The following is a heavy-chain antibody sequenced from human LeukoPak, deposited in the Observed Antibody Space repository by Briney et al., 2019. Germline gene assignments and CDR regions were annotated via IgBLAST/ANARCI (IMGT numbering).Heavy chain of an antibody. J-gene: IGHJ4*02. D-gene: IGHD6-19*01. CDR3: AKERYSSGMYYFDY. V-gene: IGHV3-33*06. Sequence: QPWGSLRLSCAASGFTFSSYGMHWVRQAPGKGLEWVAVIWYDGSNKYYADSVKGRFTISRDNSKNTLYLQMNSLRAEDTAVYYCAKERYSSGMYYFDYWGQGTLVTVSS. CDR1: GFTFSSYG. CDR2: IWYDGSNK.